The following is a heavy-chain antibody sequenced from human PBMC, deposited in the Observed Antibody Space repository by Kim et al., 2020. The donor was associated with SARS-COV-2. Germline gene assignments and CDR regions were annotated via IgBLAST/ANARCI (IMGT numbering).Heavy chain of an antibody. Sequence: SVKVSCKASGGTFSSYAISWVRQAPGQGLEWMGGIIPIFGTANYAQKFQGRVTVTADESTSTAYMELSSLRSEDTAGYYCAVRGGDGDYYYGMDVWGQGTRVTVSS. J-gene: IGHJ6*02. D-gene: IGHD3-16*01. CDR1: GGTFSSYA. CDR2: IIPIFGTA. CDR3: AVRGGDGDYYYGMDV. V-gene: IGHV1-69*13.